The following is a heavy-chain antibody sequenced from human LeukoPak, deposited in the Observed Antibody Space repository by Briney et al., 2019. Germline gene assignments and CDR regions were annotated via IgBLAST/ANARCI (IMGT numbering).Heavy chain of an antibody. V-gene: IGHV1-2*02. Sequence: ASVKVSCKASGYTFTGYYMHWMRQAPGQGLEWMGWINPNSGGTNYAQKFQGRVAMTRDTSISTAYMELSRLRSDDTAVYYCARNQRPQGPTPGYDYWYYYGMDVWGQGTTVTVSS. D-gene: IGHD5-12*01. CDR1: GYTFTGYY. J-gene: IGHJ6*02. CDR2: INPNSGGT. CDR3: ARNQRPQGPTPGYDYWYYYGMDV.